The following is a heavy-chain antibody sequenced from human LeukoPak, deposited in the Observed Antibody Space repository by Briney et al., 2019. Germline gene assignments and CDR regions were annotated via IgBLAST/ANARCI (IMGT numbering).Heavy chain of an antibody. V-gene: IGHV4-61*01. Sequence: SETLSLTCTVSGGSVSSGSYYWSWIRQPPGKGLEWIGYIYYSGSTNYNPSLKSRVTISVDTSKNQFSLKLSSVTAADTAVYYCASVDFWSGYPDYWGQGTLVTVSS. D-gene: IGHD3-3*01. CDR1: GGSVSSGSYY. J-gene: IGHJ4*02. CDR3: ASVDFWSGYPDY. CDR2: IYYSGST.